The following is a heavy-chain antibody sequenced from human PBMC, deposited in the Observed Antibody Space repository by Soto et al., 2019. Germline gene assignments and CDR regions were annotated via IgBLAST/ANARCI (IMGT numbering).Heavy chain of an antibody. CDR1: GFTFSSYW. J-gene: IGHJ5*02. V-gene: IGHV3-7*01. D-gene: IGHD1-1*01. Sequence: EVQLVESGGGLVQPGGSLRLSCAASGFTFSSYWMSWVRQAPGKGLEWVANIKQDGSEKYYVDSVKGRFTISRDNARNSLDLQMNSLRAGDTAVYYCATGRNWFDPWGQGTLVTVSS. CDR2: IKQDGSEK. CDR3: ATGRNWFDP.